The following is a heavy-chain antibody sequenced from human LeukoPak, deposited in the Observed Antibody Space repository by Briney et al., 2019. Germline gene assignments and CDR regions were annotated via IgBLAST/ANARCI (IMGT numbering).Heavy chain of an antibody. J-gene: IGHJ4*02. D-gene: IGHD3-10*01. V-gene: IGHV1-18*01. Sequence: GASVKVSCKASGYTFTNYGISWVRQAPGQGLEWMGWISGYNGKTDYSQKLQGRVTITTDTSTSTAYMELRSLTSDDTAVYYCARDIGVSQFDSWGQGTLVTVSS. CDR2: ISGYNGKT. CDR1: GYTFTNYG. CDR3: ARDIGVSQFDS.